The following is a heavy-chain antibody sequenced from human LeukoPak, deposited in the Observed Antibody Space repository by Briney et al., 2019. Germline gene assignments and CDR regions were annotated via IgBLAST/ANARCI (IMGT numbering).Heavy chain of an antibody. CDR1: GGTFSSYD. V-gene: IGHV1-69*05. Sequence: ASVKVSCKASGGTFSSYDISWVRQAPGQGLEWMGGIIPIFGTANYAQKFQGRVTITTDESTSTAYMELSSLRSEDTAVYYCAASYNWTPMYYFDYWGQGTLVTVSS. D-gene: IGHD1-20*01. J-gene: IGHJ4*02. CDR3: AASYNWTPMYYFDY. CDR2: IIPIFGTA.